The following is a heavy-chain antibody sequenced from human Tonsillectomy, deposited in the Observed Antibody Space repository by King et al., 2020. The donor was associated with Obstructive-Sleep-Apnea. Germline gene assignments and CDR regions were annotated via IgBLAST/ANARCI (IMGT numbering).Heavy chain of an antibody. Sequence: VQLQESGPGLVKPSGTLSLTCAVSGGSISSSNWWSWFRQPPGKGLEWIGEIYHSWSTNYNPSLNSRVTISGDKSKNQFSLKLSSVTAADTAVYYCAGEGGGYCSGGSCYSGFDYWGQGTLVTVSS. D-gene: IGHD2-15*01. V-gene: IGHV4-4*02. CDR1: GGSISSSNW. CDR2: IYHSWST. J-gene: IGHJ4*02. CDR3: AGEGGGYCSGGSCYSGFDY.